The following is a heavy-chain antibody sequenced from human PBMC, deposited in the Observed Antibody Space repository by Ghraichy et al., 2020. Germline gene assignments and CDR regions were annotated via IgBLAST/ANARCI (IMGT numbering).Heavy chain of an antibody. CDR3: AGYLGYCSSTSCYKFDY. V-gene: IGHV4-59*08. D-gene: IGHD2-2*02. Sequence: SETLSLTCTVSGGSISSYYWSWIRQPPGKGLEWIGYIYYSGSTNYNPSLKSRVTISVDTSKNQFSLQLSSVTAADTAVYYCAGYLGYCSSTSCYKFDYWGQGTLVTVSS. J-gene: IGHJ4*02. CDR1: GGSISSYY. CDR2: IYYSGST.